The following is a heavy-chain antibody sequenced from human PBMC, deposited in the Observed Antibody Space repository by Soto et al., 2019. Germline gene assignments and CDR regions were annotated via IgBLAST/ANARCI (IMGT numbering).Heavy chain of an antibody. D-gene: IGHD1-26*01. V-gene: IGHV1-69*01. CDR3: ARVGHITNYGMAV. CDR2: IIPFFGTS. CDR1: GGTFSSYP. J-gene: IGHJ6*02. Sequence: QVQLVQSGAEVKKPGSSVKDSCEASGGTFSSYPINWVRQAPGQGLEWMGGIIPFFGTSNHAQKFQGRVTITADDSTSTAYMELRSLRSEDTAVYYCARVGHITNYGMAVWGQGTTVTVSS.